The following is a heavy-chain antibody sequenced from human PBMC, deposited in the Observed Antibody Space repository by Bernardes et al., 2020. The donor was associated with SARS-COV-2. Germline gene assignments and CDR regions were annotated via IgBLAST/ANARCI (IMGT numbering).Heavy chain of an antibody. CDR1: DYTFTNYW. CDR3: ARRRYGDFGVDV. CDR2: IYPGDSDT. V-gene: IGHV5-51*01. Sequence: GESLKISCKGSDYTFTNYWIGWVRQMPGKGLEWMGIIYPGDSDTKYSPSFQGRVTNSADKSVNTAYLQWSSLKASDTAIYYCARRRYGDFGVDVWGQGTTVTVSS. J-gene: IGHJ6*02. D-gene: IGHD4-17*01.